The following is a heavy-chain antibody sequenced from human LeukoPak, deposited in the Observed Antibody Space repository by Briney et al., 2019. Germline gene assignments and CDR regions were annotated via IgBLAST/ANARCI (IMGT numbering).Heavy chain of an antibody. CDR3: ATSKDTAGGPY. V-gene: IGHV3-7*01. J-gene: IGHJ4*02. CDR2: IRQDGGAT. CDR1: GFTFTDYW. Sequence: GGSLRLSYTASGFTFTDYWMTWVRQAPGQGLEWLANIRQDGGATFYGGSVKGRFTISRDNAKNSLFLQMNSLRAEDTAVYYCATSKDTAGGPYWGQGTLVTVSS. D-gene: IGHD6-13*01.